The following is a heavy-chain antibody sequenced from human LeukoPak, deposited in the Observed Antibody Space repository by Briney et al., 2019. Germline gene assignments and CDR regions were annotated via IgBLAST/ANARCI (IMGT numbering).Heavy chain of an antibody. J-gene: IGHJ6*04. CDR1: GFTFSNYG. D-gene: IGHD3-10*02. CDR3: AELGITMIGGV. V-gene: IGHV3-23*01. CDR2: LSRSGDSP. Sequence: PGGSLRLSCAASGFTFSNYGMSWVRQAPGKGLEWVSTLSRSGDSPYYADSVKGRFTISRDNAKNSLYLQMNSLRAEDTAVYYCAELGITMIGGVWGKGTTVTISS.